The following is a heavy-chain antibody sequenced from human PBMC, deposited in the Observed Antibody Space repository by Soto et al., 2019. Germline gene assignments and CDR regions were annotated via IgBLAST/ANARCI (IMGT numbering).Heavy chain of an antibody. D-gene: IGHD3-22*01. CDR3: ARARKNYYNTSDYDV. CDR2: INPNSGDT. Sequence: ASVNVSCKSSGYTFIGCYMHWVRQAPGQGLEWMGWINPNSGDTNYAQKFQGRVTMTRDTSISTAYTELSRLRFDDTAVYYCARARKNYYNTSDYDVWGQGTLVTVSS. J-gene: IGHJ4*02. CDR1: GYTFIGCY. V-gene: IGHV1-2*02.